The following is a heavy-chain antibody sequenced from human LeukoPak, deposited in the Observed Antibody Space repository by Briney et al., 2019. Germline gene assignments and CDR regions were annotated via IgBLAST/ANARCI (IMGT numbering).Heavy chain of an antibody. Sequence: PGGALRLSCAASGFTFSSYGMHWVRQAPGKGLEWVADISYDGSNKNYADSVKGRFTISRDNSKNTLYLQMNSLRAEDTAVYYCAKGSMVRGVKPNFDYWGQGTLVTVSS. D-gene: IGHD3-10*01. V-gene: IGHV3-30*05. CDR3: AKGSMVRGVKPNFDY. CDR2: ISYDGSNK. J-gene: IGHJ4*02. CDR1: GFTFSSYG.